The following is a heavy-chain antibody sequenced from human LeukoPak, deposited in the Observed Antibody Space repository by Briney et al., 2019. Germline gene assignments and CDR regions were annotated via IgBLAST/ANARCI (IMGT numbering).Heavy chain of an antibody. J-gene: IGHJ4*02. V-gene: IGHV3-11*01. D-gene: IGHD4-17*01. CDR3: ARDPDYGDPY. CDR1: GFTLSDHY. Sequence: GGSLRLSCTVSGFTLSDHYMSWFRQPPGRGLEWIAWITSSGTTRDYADSVKGRFTISGDNAKNSVYLQMSSLRADDTAVYYCARDPDYGDPYWGQGTVVTVSS. CDR2: ITSSGTTR.